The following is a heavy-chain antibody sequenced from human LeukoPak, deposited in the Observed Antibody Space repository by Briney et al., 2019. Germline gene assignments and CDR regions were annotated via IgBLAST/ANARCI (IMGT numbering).Heavy chain of an antibody. Sequence: GGSLRLSCAASGFTFSRYWMHWVRQAPGKGLVWVSCIKSDGSSTSIADSAKGRFTISRDNAKNTVYLQMNSLRAEDTAVYYCVRDNRSYHFDYWAREPWSPSPQ. CDR2: IKSDGSST. V-gene: IGHV3-74*01. CDR3: VRDNRSYHFDY. CDR1: GFTFSRYW. J-gene: IGHJ4*02. D-gene: IGHD1-26*01.